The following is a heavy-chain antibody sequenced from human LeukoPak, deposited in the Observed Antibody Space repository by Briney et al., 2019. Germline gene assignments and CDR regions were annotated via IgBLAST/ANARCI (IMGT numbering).Heavy chain of an antibody. CDR3: ARERGYDY. CDR1: GFTFSSYA. J-gene: IGHJ4*02. CDR2: ITTSSSYI. D-gene: IGHD3-22*01. V-gene: IGHV3-21*01. Sequence: GGSLRLSCAASGFTFSSYAMNWVRQAPGKGLEWVSSITTSSSYIYYADSVKGRFTISRDNAKNSLFLQMNSLRAEDTAVYYCARERGYDYWGQGTLVTVSS.